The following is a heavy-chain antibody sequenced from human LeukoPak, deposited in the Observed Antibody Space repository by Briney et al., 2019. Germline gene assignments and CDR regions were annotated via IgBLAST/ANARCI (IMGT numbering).Heavy chain of an antibody. CDR2: INPNSGGT. Sequence: ASVKVSCKASGYTFPGYYMHWVRQAPGQGLEWMGWINPNSGGTNYAQKFQGRVTMTRDTSISTAYMELSRLRSDDTAVYYCARVEYQLLYRSYWFDPWGQGTLVTVSS. J-gene: IGHJ5*02. D-gene: IGHD2-2*02. CDR1: GYTFPGYY. V-gene: IGHV1-2*02. CDR3: ARVEYQLLYRSYWFDP.